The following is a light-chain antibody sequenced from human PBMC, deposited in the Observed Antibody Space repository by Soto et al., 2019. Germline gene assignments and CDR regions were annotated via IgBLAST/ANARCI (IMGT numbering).Light chain of an antibody. CDR3: SLYAGGNNVI. CDR1: SSDVGSYVF. V-gene: IGLV2-8*01. CDR2: EVT. Sequence: QSALTQPPSASGSPGQSVAISCTGTSSDVGSYVFVSWYQQHPGKAPKLIIYEVTKRPSGVPDRCSGSKSGNTASLTVSGLQVEDEADYYCSLYAGGNNVIFGGGTKLTVL. J-gene: IGLJ2*01.